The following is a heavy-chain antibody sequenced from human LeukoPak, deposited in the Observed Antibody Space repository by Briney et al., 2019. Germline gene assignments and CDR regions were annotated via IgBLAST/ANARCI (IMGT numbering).Heavy chain of an antibody. CDR3: ARDRSYYGSGIFDY. D-gene: IGHD3-10*01. V-gene: IGHV3-7*01. J-gene: IGHJ4*02. Sequence: GGSLRLSCAATGFTFSSYWMSWVRQAPGKGLEWVANIKQDGSNKYYADSVKGRFTISRDNSKNTLYLQMNSLRAEDTAVYYCARDRSYYGSGIFDYWGQGTLVTVSS. CDR1: GFTFSSYW. CDR2: IKQDGSNK.